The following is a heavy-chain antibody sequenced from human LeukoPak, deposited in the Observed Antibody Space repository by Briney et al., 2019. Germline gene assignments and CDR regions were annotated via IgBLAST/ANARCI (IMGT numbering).Heavy chain of an antibody. CDR3: ARGSSPYGSGSYYPFDP. J-gene: IGHJ5*02. D-gene: IGHD3-10*01. CDR1: GYTFTKYG. Sequence: ASVKVSCKASGYTFTKYGIGWLRQAPGQGLEWMGWINPNSGGTNYAQKFQGRVTMTRDTSISTAYMELSRLRSDDTAVYYCARGSSPYGSGSYYPFDPWGQGTLVTVSS. V-gene: IGHV1-2*02. CDR2: INPNSGGT.